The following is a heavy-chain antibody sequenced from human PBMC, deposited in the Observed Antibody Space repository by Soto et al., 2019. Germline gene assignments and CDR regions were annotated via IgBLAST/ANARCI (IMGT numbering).Heavy chain of an antibody. D-gene: IGHD3-22*01. CDR2: ISGSGGST. CDR1: GFTFSSYA. J-gene: IGHJ4*02. V-gene: IGHV3-23*01. Sequence: PGGSLRLSCAASGFTFSSYAMSWVRQAPGKGLEWVSAISGSGGSTYYADSVKGRFTISRDNSKNTLYLQMNSLRAEDTAVYYYAKDYYDSSGYYYDYWGQGTLVTVSS. CDR3: AKDYYDSSGYYYDY.